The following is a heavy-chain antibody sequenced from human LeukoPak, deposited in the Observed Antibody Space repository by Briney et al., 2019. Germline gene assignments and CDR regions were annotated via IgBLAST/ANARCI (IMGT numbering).Heavy chain of an antibody. CDR2: ISGSGGST. D-gene: IGHD1-1*01. J-gene: IGHJ4*02. V-gene: IGHV3-23*01. Sequence: GGSLRLSCAASGFTFYNYAMSWVRQAPGKGLEWVSGISGSGGSTFYAESVKGRFTISRDNAKNSLYLQMNSLRAEDTAVYYCAREEETTYATQDWGQGTLVTVSS. CDR1: GFTFYNYA. CDR3: AREEETTYATQD.